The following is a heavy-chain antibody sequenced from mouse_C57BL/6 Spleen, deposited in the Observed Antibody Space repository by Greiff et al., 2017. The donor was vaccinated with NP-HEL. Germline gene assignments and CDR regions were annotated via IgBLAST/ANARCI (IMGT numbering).Heavy chain of an antibody. Sequence: QVQLKQPGAELVMPGASVKLSCKASGYTFTSYWMHWVKQRPGQGLEWIGEIDPSDSYTNYNQKFKGKSTLTVDKSSSTAYMQLSSLTSEDSAVYYCARWDYSNYYYAMDYWGQGTSVTVSS. J-gene: IGHJ4*01. CDR2: IDPSDSYT. CDR3: ARWDYSNYYYAMDY. V-gene: IGHV1-69*01. CDR1: GYTFTSYW. D-gene: IGHD2-5*01.